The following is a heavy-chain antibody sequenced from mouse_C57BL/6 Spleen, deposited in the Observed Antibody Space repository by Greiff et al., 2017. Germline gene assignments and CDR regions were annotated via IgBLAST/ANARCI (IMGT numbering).Heavy chain of an antibody. CDR1: GFNIKDYY. Sequence: EVQLQQSGAELVRPGASVKLSCTASGFNIKDYYMHWVKQRPEQGLEWIGRIDPEDGDTEYAPKFQGKATMTADTSANTAYLQLSSLTSEDTAVYYCTTPYYGSSYEGFAYWGQGTLVTVSA. CDR2: IDPEDGDT. J-gene: IGHJ3*01. V-gene: IGHV14-1*01. D-gene: IGHD1-1*01. CDR3: TTPYYGSSYEGFAY.